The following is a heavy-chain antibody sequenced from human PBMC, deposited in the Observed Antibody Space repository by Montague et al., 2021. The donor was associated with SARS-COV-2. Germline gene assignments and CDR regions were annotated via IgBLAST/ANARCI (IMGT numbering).Heavy chain of an antibody. V-gene: IGHV4-34*01. CDR1: GKSFSGHY. CDR3: ARGRIELSMIVVVMTGASYYMDV. CDR2: IYHTGST. D-gene: IGHD3-22*01. Sequence: SETLSLTCAVYGKSFSGHYWTWIRQPPGKGLEWIGEIYHTGSTNYNPSLKSRVTISVDTSKNQFSLKLRSVTAADTAVYYCARGRIELSMIVVVMTGASYYMDVWGKGTTVTVPS. J-gene: IGHJ6*03.